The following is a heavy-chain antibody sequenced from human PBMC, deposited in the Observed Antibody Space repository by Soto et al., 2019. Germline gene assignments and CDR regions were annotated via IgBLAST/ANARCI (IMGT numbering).Heavy chain of an antibody. CDR1: GYTFTIYG. CDR2: ISGYNGNT. V-gene: IGHV1-18*04. D-gene: IGHD6-6*01. Sequence: DSVKVSCKASGYTFTIYGISWVRQAPGEGLEWMGWISGYNGNTNYAHNRQGRVTMTTDTSTSTAYMELRSLRSDDTAVYYCARDSYSSSSGLNYYYGMDDWGQGTTVTVSS. CDR3: ARDSYSSSSGLNYYYGMDD. J-gene: IGHJ6*02.